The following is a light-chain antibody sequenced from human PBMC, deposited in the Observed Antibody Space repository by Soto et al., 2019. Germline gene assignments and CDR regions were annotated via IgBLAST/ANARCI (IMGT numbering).Light chain of an antibody. CDR1: QTISSW. V-gene: IGKV1-5*03. Sequence: DIQMTQSPSTLSGSVGDRVTITCRASQTISSWLAWYQQKPGKAPKLLIYKASTLKSGVPSRFSGSGSGTDFTLTITSLEPEDFATYYCQQFKNYVTFGQGTRLEIK. CDR2: KAS. CDR3: QQFKNYVT. J-gene: IGKJ5*01.